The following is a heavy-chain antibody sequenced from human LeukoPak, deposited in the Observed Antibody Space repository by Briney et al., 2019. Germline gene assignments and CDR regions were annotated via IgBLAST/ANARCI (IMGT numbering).Heavy chain of an antibody. CDR2: ISYDGSNK. D-gene: IGHD3-3*01. J-gene: IGHJ6*02. Sequence: GGSLRLFCAASGFTFSSYAMHWVRQAPGKGLEWVAVISYDGSNKYYADSVKGRFTISRDNSKNTLYLQMNSLRAEDTAVYYCAREKGITIFGVVLHPYYCGMDVWGQGTTVTVSS. CDR3: AREKGITIFGVVLHPYYCGMDV. CDR1: GFTFSSYA. V-gene: IGHV3-30*04.